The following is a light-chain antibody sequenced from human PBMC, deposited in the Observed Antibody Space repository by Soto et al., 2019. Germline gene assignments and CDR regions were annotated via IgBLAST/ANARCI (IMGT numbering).Light chain of an antibody. CDR2: LNSDGSH. CDR3: QTWGTGIGGT. J-gene: IGLJ7*01. V-gene: IGLV4-69*01. Sequence: QLVLTQSPSASASLGASVKLTCTLSSGHSTYAIAWHQLQPEKGPRYLMRLNSDGSHNKGDGIPDRFSGSSSGAERYLIISSLQSEDEADYYCQTWGTGIGGTFGGGTQLTVL. CDR1: SGHSTYA.